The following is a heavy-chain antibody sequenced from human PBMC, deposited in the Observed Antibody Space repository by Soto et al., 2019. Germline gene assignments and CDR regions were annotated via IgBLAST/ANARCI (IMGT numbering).Heavy chain of an antibody. CDR3: ASPPLTLAVPFYLDY. J-gene: IGHJ4*02. V-gene: IGHV3-21*01. Sequence: PGGSLRLSCAASGFTFSDYTMNWVRQAPGKGLEFVSSISSDSSYISYADSVKGRFTISRDNAKNSLFLHMSSLRAEDTAVYYCASPPLTLAVPFYLDYWGPGTLVTVS. CDR1: GFTFSDYT. D-gene: IGHD6-19*01. CDR2: ISSDSSYI.